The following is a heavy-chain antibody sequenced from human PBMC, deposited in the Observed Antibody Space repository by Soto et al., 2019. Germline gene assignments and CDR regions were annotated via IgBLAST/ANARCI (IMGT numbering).Heavy chain of an antibody. CDR1: GGSISSYY. J-gene: IGHJ4*02. V-gene: IGHV4-59*01. D-gene: IGHD3-10*01. CDR3: ARDGPYGSATSYYFDY. Sequence: SETLSLTCTVSGGSISSYYWSWIRQPPWKGLEWIGYIYYSGSTNYNPSLKSRVTISVDTSKNQFSLKLSSVTAADTAVYYCARDGPYGSATSYYFDYWAQGTLVTVSS. CDR2: IYYSGST.